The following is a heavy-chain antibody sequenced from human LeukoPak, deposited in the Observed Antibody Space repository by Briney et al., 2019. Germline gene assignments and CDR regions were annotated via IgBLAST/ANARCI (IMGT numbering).Heavy chain of an antibody. J-gene: IGHJ3*01. CDR2: IGSSDSTT. CDR3: ARAVAGTRNAFDL. CDR1: GFTFSSYE. V-gene: IGHV3-48*03. Sequence: GGSLRLSCVASGFTFSSYEMNWVRQAPGKGLEWLSYIGSSDSTTHYADSVKGRFTISRDNAKNTLYLQMNSLIAEDTAVYYCARAVAGTRNAFDLWGQGTMVTVSS. D-gene: IGHD6-19*01.